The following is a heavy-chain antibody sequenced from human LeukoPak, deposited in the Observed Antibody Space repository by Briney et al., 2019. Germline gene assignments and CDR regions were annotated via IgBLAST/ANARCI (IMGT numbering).Heavy chain of an antibody. D-gene: IGHD6-6*01. V-gene: IGHV1-18*01. Sequence: GPVKVSCKASGYTFTSYGISWVRQAPGQGLEWMGWISAYNGNTNYAQKLQGRVTMTTDTSTSTAYMELRSLRSDDTAVYYCASQWQLEGFDYWGQGTLVTVSS. CDR2: ISAYNGNT. CDR1: GYTFTSYG. J-gene: IGHJ4*02. CDR3: ASQWQLEGFDY.